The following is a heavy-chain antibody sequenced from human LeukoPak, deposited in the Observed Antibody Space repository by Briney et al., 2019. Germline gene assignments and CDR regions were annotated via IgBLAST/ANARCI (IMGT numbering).Heavy chain of an antibody. V-gene: IGHV3-48*01. CDR3: ARAPVVKATDS. CDR2: ISSSSSTI. D-gene: IGHD4-23*01. J-gene: IGHJ4*02. Sequence: GGSLRLSCAASGFTFSSYSMNWVRQAPGKGLEWVSYISSSSSTIYYADSVKGRFTISRDNAKNSLYLQMNSLRAEDTSVYYYARAPVVKATDSWGQGTLVTVSS. CDR1: GFTFSSYS.